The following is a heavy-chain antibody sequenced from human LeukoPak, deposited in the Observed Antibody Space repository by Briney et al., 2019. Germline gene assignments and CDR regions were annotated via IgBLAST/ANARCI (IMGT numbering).Heavy chain of an antibody. Sequence: GGSLQISCKGSGYSFSDYWSGWVRQMPGKGLELLGIIFPGDSDIKYSPSFQGQVTISADRSISTAYLQWSSLKASDTARYYCGRYGLEGCTGGRCYWSVYYYGMDVWGLETTVSVSS. D-gene: IGHD2-15*01. J-gene: IGHJ6*02. CDR2: IFPGDSDI. V-gene: IGHV5-51*01. CDR1: GYSFSDYW. CDR3: GRYGLEGCTGGRCYWSVYYYGMDV.